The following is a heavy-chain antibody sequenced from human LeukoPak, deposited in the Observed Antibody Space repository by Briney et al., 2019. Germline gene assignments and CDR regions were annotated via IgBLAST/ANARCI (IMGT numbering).Heavy chain of an antibody. V-gene: IGHV3-11*06. D-gene: IGHD2-21*02. CDR3: ARDLEAYCGGDCYSGNFDY. Sequence: GGSLILSCAASGFTFSDYYMSWIRQAPGKGLEGVSYISSSSSYTNYADSVKGRFTISRDNAKNSLYLQMNSLRAEDTAVYYCARDLEAYCGGDCYSGNFDYWGQGTLVTVSS. CDR2: ISSSSSYT. J-gene: IGHJ4*02. CDR1: GFTFSDYY.